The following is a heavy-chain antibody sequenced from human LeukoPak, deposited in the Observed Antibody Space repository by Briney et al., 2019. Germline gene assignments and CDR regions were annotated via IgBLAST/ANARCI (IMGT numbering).Heavy chain of an antibody. D-gene: IGHD2-2*01. Sequence: GASVKVSCKASGYTFTSYGISWVRQAPGQGLEWMGWISAYNGNTNYAQKLQGRVTMTTDTSTSTAYMELRSLRSDDTAVYYCARGGIVVVPAAPNWFDPWGQGTLVTVSS. V-gene: IGHV1-18*01. CDR2: ISAYNGNT. J-gene: IGHJ5*02. CDR1: GYTFTSYG. CDR3: ARGGIVVVPAAPNWFDP.